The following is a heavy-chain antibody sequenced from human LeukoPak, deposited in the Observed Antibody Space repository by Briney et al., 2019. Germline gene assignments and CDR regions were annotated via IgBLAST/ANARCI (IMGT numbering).Heavy chain of an antibody. V-gene: IGHV4-34*01. CDR3: ARGPYYDSSGYYRDY. CDR2: INHSGST. CDR1: GGSFSGYY. D-gene: IGHD3-22*01. J-gene: IGHJ4*02. Sequence: SENLSLTCAVYGGSFSGYYWSWIRQPPGKGLEWIGEINHSGSTNYNPSLKSRVTISVDTSKNQFSLKLSSVTAADTAVYYCARGPYYDSSGYYRDYWGQGTLVTVSS.